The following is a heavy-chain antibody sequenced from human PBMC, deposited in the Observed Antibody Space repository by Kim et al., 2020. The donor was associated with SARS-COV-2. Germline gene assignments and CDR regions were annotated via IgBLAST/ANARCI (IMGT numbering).Heavy chain of an antibody. CDR3: ARDYQYYDILTGYYTPNYYYXXGMXX. D-gene: IGHD3-9*01. Sequence: GXSLRLSCAASGFTFSSYAMHWVRQAPGKGXEWVAVISYDGSNKYYADSVKGRFTISRDNSKNTLYLQMNSLRAEDTAVYYCARDYQYYDILTGYYTPNYYYXXGMXXXGXGTTVTVSS. CDR2: ISYDGSNK. V-gene: IGHV3-30*04. J-gene: IGHJ6*02. CDR1: GFTFSSYA.